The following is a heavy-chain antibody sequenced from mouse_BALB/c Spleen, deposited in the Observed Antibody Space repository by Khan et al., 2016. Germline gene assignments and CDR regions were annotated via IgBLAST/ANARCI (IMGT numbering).Heavy chain of an antibody. V-gene: IGHV3-2*02. CDR1: GYSITSGYA. CDR3: ASRGNYFDF. CDR2: ITHSGFT. J-gene: IGHJ2*01. Sequence: EVQLQESGPGLVKPSQSLSLTCTVTGYSITSGYAWNWIRQFPGNTLEWMGYITHSGFTSYNPSLKGRISITRDTSKNQFFLQLISVTAEDTATYYCASRGNYFDFWGQGTTLTVSS. D-gene: IGHD3-3*01.